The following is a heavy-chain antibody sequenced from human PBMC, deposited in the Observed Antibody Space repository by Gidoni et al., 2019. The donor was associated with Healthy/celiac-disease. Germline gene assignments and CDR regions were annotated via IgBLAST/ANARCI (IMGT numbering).Heavy chain of an antibody. J-gene: IGHJ3*02. D-gene: IGHD2-2*01. CDR2: IRSKANSYAT. CDR3: AVVVTQSDAFDN. V-gene: IGHV3-73*02. CDR1: GFTFSGSA. Sequence: EVQLVESGGGLVQPGGSLKLSCAASGFTFSGSAMHWVRQASGKGLEWVGRIRSKANSYATAYAASVKGRFTISRDDSKNTAYLQMNSLKTEDTAVYYCAVVVTQSDAFDNWGQGTMVTVSS.